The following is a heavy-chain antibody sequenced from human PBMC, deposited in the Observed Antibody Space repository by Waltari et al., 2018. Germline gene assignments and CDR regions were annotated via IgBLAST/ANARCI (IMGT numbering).Heavy chain of an antibody. J-gene: IGHJ4*02. CDR3: ARDGGIAARLDYFDY. D-gene: IGHD6-6*01. CDR1: GFTFSSYW. V-gene: IGHV3-7*01. Sequence: EVQLVESGGGLVQPGGSLRLSCAASGFTFSSYWMSWVRQAPGKGLEWVANIKQDGSEQYYADSVKGRFTISRDNAKNSLYLQMNSLRAEDTAVYYCARDGGIAARLDYFDYWGQGTLVTVSS. CDR2: IKQDGSEQ.